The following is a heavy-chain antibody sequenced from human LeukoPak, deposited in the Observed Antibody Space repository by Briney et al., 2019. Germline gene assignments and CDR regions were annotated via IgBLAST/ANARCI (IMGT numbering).Heavy chain of an antibody. J-gene: IGHJ3*02. CDR1: GGTFSSYA. CDR3: ARDSSGYYYDAFDI. CDR2: IIPIFGTA. D-gene: IGHD3-22*01. Sequence: SVKVSCKASGGTFSSYAISWVRQAPGQGLEWMGGIIPIFGTANYAQKFQGRVTITTDESTSTAYMELGSLRSEDTAVYYCARDSSGYYYDAFDIWGQGTMVTVSS. V-gene: IGHV1-69*05.